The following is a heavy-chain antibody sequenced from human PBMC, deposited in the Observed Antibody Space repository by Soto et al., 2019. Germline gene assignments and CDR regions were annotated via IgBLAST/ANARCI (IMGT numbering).Heavy chain of an antibody. V-gene: IGHV3-9*01. J-gene: IGHJ4*02. D-gene: IGHD3-22*01. CDR3: AKGGYRYYYDSSARTPYYFDY. Sequence: PGGSLRLSCAASKFIFDDYAFHWGRQAPGQGLEWVSGISWDSGIISYADSVKGRFTISRHNSKNTLYLQMNSLRAEDTAVYYCAKGGYRYYYDSSARTPYYFDYWGQGTLVTVSS. CDR1: KFIFDDYA. CDR2: ISWDSGII.